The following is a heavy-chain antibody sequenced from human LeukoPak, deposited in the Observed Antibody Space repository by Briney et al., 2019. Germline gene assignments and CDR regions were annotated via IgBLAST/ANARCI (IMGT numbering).Heavy chain of an antibody. CDR3: ARDRGGSSWYYFDN. CDR1: GDSVSRDTAA. Sequence: SQTLSLTCAISGDSVSRDTAAWNWVRQSPSRGLEWLGRTYFRSKWYNDYAVSVKSRITINPDTSKNQFSLQLNSVTPEDTAVYYCARDRGGSSWYYFDNWGQGSLVTVSS. V-gene: IGHV6-1*01. D-gene: IGHD6-13*01. CDR2: TYFRSKWYN. J-gene: IGHJ4*02.